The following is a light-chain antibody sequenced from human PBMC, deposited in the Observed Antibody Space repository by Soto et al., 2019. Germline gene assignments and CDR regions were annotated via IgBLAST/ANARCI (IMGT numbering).Light chain of an antibody. CDR3: QTWGTGIRV. J-gene: IGLJ2*01. Sequence: QPVLTLSPSASASLGASVKLTCTLSSGHSSYAIAWHQQQPEKGPRYLMKLNSDGSHSKGDGIPDRFSGSSSGAERYLTISSLQSEDEADYYCQTWGTGIRVFGGGTKLTVL. CDR2: LNSDGSH. V-gene: IGLV4-69*01. CDR1: SGHSSYA.